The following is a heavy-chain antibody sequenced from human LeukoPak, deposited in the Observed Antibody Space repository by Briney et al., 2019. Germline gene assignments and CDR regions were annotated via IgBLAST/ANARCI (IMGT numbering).Heavy chain of an antibody. V-gene: IGHV1-69*02. CDR3: ARGNYDFWSGHRY. CDR2: VITILGIA. Sequence: GASVKVSCKGSGCSFSSYTISWVRQAHGPGLEWMGRVITILGIANYAQKFQGRVTITADKSTSTAYLELSSLRSEDTAVYYCARGNYDFWSGHRYWGQGTLVTVSS. D-gene: IGHD3-3*01. J-gene: IGHJ4*02. CDR1: GCSFSSYT.